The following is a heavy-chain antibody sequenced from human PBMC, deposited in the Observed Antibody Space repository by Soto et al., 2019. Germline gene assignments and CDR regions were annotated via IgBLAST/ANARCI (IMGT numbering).Heavy chain of an antibody. V-gene: IGHV3-48*01. Sequence: EVQLVESGGGLVQPGGSLRLSCAASGFTFSSSGMNWVRQAPGKGLEWISHIASSGSTIYYADSVKGRFTISRDNAQNSLYLQMNSLRAEDTAVYYCARSYSTSLWVLSYYYYYGMDVWGQGTTVTVSS. J-gene: IGHJ6*02. CDR3: ARSYSTSLWVLSYYYYYGMDV. D-gene: IGHD6-13*01. CDR1: GFTFSSSG. CDR2: IASSGSTI.